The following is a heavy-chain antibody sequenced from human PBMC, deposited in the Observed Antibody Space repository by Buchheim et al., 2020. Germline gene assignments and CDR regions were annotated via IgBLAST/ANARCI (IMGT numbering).Heavy chain of an antibody. CDR1: GGSISSGGYY. J-gene: IGHJ4*02. V-gene: IGHV4-31*03. D-gene: IGHD3-3*01. Sequence: QVQLQESGPGLVKPSQTLSLTCTVFGGSISSGGYYWSWIRQHPGKGLEWIGYTYYSGSTYYNPSPKSRITISVETSKNQFSLKLSSVTAADTAVYYCARAYDFWSGYCLSHWGQGTL. CDR3: ARAYDFWSGYCLSH. CDR2: TYYSGST.